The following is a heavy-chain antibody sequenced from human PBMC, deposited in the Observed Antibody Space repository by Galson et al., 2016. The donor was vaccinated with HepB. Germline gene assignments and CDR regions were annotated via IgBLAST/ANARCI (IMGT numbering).Heavy chain of an antibody. Sequence: SLRLSCAASGFSFSTCAMTWVRQAPGKGLEWVAAISGSGAATYYADSVQGRFSISRDNAKNTLDLQMNSLRVEDTAVYFWAKDLKDGTYYLDYWGQGTLVTVTA. D-gene: IGHD5-24*01. CDR1: GFSFSTCA. V-gene: IGHV3-23*01. CDR3: AKDLKDGTYYLDY. J-gene: IGHJ4*02. CDR2: ISGSGAAT.